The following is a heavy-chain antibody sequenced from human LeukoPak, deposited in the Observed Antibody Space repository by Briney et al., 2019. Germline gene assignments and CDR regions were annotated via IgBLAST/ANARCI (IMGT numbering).Heavy chain of an antibody. V-gene: IGHV1-69*01. D-gene: IGHD3-10*01. CDR1: GGTFSSYA. CDR2: VIPIFGTA. J-gene: IGHJ5*02. Sequence: SVKVSCKAFGGTFSSYAISWVRQAPGQGLEWMGGVIPIFGTANYAQKFQGRVTITADESTSTAYMELSSLRSEDTAVYYCAGYYYGSGSYTNWFDPWGQGTLVTVSS. CDR3: AGYYYGSGSYTNWFDP.